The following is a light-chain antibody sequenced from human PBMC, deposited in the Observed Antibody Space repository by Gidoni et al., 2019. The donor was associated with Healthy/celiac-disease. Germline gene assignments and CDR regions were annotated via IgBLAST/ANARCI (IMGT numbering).Light chain of an antibody. V-gene: IGLV2-14*01. J-gene: IGLJ2*01. CDR1: SSDVGGYNY. Sequence: QSALTQPASVSGSPGQSLTISCTGTSSDVGGYNYVSWYQQHPGKAPKLMIYDVSNRPSGVSNRFSGSKSGNTASLTSSGLQAEDEADYYCSSYTRSSTYVVFGGGTTLTVL. CDR3: SSYTRSSTYVV. CDR2: DVS.